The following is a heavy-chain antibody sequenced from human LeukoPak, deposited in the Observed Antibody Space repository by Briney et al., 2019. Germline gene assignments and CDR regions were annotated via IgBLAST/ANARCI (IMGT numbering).Heavy chain of an antibody. V-gene: IGHV3-53*01. J-gene: IGHJ4*02. CDR3: ARDRLYSSSSEDY. Sequence: SGGSLRLSCAASGFTVSSNYMSWVRQAPGKGLEWVSVIYSGGSTYYADSVKGRFTISRDNSKQTLYLQMNSLRVEDTAVYYCARDRLYSSSSEDYWGQGTLVTVSS. CDR1: GFTVSSNY. CDR2: IYSGGST. D-gene: IGHD6-6*01.